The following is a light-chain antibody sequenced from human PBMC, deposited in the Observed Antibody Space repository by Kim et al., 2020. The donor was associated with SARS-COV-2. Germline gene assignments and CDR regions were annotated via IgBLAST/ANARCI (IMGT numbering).Light chain of an antibody. CDR1: NIGSKS. J-gene: IGLJ2*01. CDR2: YDS. Sequence: APGKTARITCGGNNIGSKSVHWYQQKPGQAPVLVIYYDSDRPSGIPERFSGSNSGNTATLTISRVEAGDEADYYCQVWDSSSDHPVFGGGTQRPS. V-gene: IGLV3-21*04. CDR3: QVWDSSSDHPV.